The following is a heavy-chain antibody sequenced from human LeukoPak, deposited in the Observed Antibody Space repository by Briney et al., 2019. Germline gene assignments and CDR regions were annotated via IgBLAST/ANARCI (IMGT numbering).Heavy chain of an antibody. Sequence: SETLSLTCSVSGGSISSSSYYWGWIRQPPGKELEWIGSIYYSGSTYYTPSLKSRLTISVDASKNQFSLKLSSVTAADTAVYYCARGAQGYSSSWYKFDPWGQGTLVTVSS. D-gene: IGHD6-13*01. V-gene: IGHV4-39*01. J-gene: IGHJ5*02. CDR3: ARGAQGYSSSWYKFDP. CDR2: IYYSGST. CDR1: GGSISSSSYY.